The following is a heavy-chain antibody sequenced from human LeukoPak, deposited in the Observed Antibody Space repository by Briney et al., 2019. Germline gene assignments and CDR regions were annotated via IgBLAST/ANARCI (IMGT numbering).Heavy chain of an antibody. CDR2: IWYDGSNK. V-gene: IGHV3-33*01. CDR3: ARDFGDGYNLATFDY. D-gene: IGHD5-24*01. Sequence: SCKASGGTFSSYGMHWVRQAPGKGLEWVAVIWYDGSNKYYADSVEGRFTISRDNSKNTLYLQMNSLRAEDTAVYYCARDFGDGYNLATFDYWGQGTLVTVSS. J-gene: IGHJ4*02. CDR1: GGTFSSYG.